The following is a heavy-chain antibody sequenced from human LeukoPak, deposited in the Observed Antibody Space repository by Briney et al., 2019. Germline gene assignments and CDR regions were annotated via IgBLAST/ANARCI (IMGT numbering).Heavy chain of an antibody. CDR1: GDSISGVSYY. V-gene: IGHV4-39*01. CDR2: IYFSGSS. J-gene: IGHJ4*02. D-gene: IGHD3-16*02. CDR3: ARHRPTLIPWGTYRPPRYYFDY. Sequence: SETLSLTCSVSGDSISGVSYYWGWVRQPPGKGLEWIGIIYFSGSSHYNSSLKTRVTISVDTSKNQFSLKLSSVTAADTAVYYCARHRPTLIPWGTYRPPRYYFDYWGQGTLVTVSS.